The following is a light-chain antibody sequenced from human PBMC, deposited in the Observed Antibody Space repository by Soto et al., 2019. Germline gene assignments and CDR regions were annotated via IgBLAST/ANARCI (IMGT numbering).Light chain of an antibody. V-gene: IGKV3-20*01. CDR2: GAS. CDR3: QQYGNSPIT. CDR1: QSVSSN. J-gene: IGKJ5*01. Sequence: EIVMTQSPATLSVSPGERATLSCRTSQSVSSNLAWYQQKGGQAPRLLIYGASSRATDIPDRFSGRGSGTDFTLTINRLEPEDFAVYYCQQYGNSPITFGQGTRLEI.